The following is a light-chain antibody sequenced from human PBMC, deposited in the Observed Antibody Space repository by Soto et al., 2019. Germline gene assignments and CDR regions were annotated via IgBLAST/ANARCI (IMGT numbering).Light chain of an antibody. CDR2: GAS. J-gene: IGKJ4*01. Sequence: EIVLTQSPATLSVSPGERATLSCRASQSVSSDLAWYHQKPGQAPRLLIYGASNRATGIPDRFSGSGSETDFTLTISSLQPDDFATYYCQQYNSYSTFGGGTKVDI. CDR3: QQYNSYST. CDR1: QSVSSD. V-gene: IGKV3D-15*01.